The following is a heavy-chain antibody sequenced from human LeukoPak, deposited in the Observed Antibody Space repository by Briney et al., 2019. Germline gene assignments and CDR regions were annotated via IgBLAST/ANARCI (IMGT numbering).Heavy chain of an antibody. D-gene: IGHD4-17*01. J-gene: IGHJ6*03. CDR2: IYPGDSDT. V-gene: IGHV5-51*01. CDR3: ARQGTVTTDYYYMDV. CDR1: GYSFTSYW. Sequence: GESLKISCKGSGYSFTSYWIGWVRQMPGKGLEWMGIIYPGDSDTRYSPSFQGQVTISADKSISTAHLQWSSLKASDTAMYYCARQGTVTTDYYYMDVWGKGTTVTVSS.